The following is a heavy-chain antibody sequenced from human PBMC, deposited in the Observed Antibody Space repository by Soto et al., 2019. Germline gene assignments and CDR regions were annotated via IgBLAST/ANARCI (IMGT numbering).Heavy chain of an antibody. CDR3: VRGGYLDYYGMDV. CDR2: VNRDGSST. V-gene: IGHV3-74*01. CDR1: GFTFSSYW. J-gene: IGHJ6*02. D-gene: IGHD3-22*01. Sequence: EVQLVESGGGLVQPGGSLRLSCAASGFTFSSYWMHWARQDPGKGLVWVSRVNRDGSSTTYADSVKGRFTISRDNAKNTLYLQMNSLRAEDTVVYYCVRGGYLDYYGMDVWGQGTTVTVSS.